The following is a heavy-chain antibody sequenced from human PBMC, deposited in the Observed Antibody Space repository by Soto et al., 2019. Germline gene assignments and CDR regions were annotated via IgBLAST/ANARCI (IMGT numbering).Heavy chain of an antibody. V-gene: IGHV4-34*01. J-gene: IGHJ6*02. Sequence: SETLSLTCAVYGGSFSGYYWSWIRQPPGKGLEWIGEINHSGSTNYNPSLKSRVTISVDTSKNQFSLKLSSVTAADTAVYYCARGIAARPYFYYYGMDVWGQGTTVTVSS. CDR1: GGSFSGYY. D-gene: IGHD6-6*01. CDR3: ARGIAARPYFYYYGMDV. CDR2: INHSGST.